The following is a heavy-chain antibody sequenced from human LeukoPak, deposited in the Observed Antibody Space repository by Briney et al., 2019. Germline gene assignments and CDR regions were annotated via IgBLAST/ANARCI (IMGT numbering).Heavy chain of an antibody. CDR2: IIPIFGTA. CDR3: ARGGDSYYYYYMDV. J-gene: IGHJ6*03. CDR1: GGTFSTYA. V-gene: IGHV1-69*05. Sequence: SVKVSCKASGGTFSTYAISWVRQAPGQGLEWMGGIIPIFGTANYAQKFQGRVTITTDGSTNTAYMELSSLRFEDTAVYYCARGGDSYYYYYMDVWGKGTTVTVSS.